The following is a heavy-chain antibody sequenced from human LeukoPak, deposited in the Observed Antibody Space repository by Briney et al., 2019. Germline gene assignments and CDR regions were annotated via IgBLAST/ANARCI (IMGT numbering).Heavy chain of an antibody. CDR3: ARVTMVRGVIYYYGMDV. Sequence: ASVKVSCKASGYTFTGYYMHWVRQAPGQGLEWMGWINPNSGGTNYAQKFQGRVTMTRDTSISTAYMELSRLRSDDTAVYYCARVTMVRGVIYYYGMDVRGQGTTVTVSS. CDR1: GYTFTGYY. J-gene: IGHJ6*02. D-gene: IGHD3-10*01. CDR2: INPNSGGT. V-gene: IGHV1-2*02.